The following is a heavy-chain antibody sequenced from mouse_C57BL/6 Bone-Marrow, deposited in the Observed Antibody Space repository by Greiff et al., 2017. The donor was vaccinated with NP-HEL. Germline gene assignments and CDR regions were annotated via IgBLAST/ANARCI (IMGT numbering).Heavy chain of an antibody. CDR3: ARPSVVAHWYFDV. Sequence: PLHPSGPELVKPGASVKISCKASGYTFTDYYMNWVKQSHGKSLEWIGDINPNNGGTSYNQKFKGKATLTVDKSSSTAYMELRSLTSEDSAVYYCARPSVVAHWYFDVWGTGTTVTVSS. J-gene: IGHJ1*03. D-gene: IGHD1-1*01. CDR1: GYTFTDYY. V-gene: IGHV1-26*01. CDR2: INPNNGGT.